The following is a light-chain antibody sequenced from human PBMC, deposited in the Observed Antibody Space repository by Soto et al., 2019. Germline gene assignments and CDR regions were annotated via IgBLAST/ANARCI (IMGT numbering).Light chain of an antibody. Sequence: IRLKQALGTLALSKGERATLSCRASQSVSSIYLGWYQQKPGQAPRLLMYGASSRATGIPERFSGSGSGTDFTLTISRLEPEDFAVYYCQQYGSSPLTFGGRSIVDIK. V-gene: IGKV3-20*01. CDR1: QSVSSIY. CDR2: GAS. CDR3: QQYGSSPLT. J-gene: IGKJ4*01.